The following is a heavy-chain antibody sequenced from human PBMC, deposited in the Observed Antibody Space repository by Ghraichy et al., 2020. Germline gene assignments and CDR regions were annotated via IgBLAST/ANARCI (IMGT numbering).Heavy chain of an antibody. V-gene: IGHV4-34*01. CDR2: INHSGST. CDR1: GGSFSGYY. D-gene: IGHD3-10*01. J-gene: IGHJ4*02. CDR3: ARGERDYYGSGSPPPY. Sequence: SETLSLTCAVYGGSFSGYYWSWIRQPPGKGLEWIGEINHSGSTNYNPSLKSRVTISVDTSKNQFSLKLSSVTAADTAVYYCARGERDYYGSGSPPPYWGQGTLVTVSS.